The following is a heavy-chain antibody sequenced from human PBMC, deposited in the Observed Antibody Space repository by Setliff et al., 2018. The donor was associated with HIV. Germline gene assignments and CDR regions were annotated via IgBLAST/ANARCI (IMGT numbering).Heavy chain of an antibody. J-gene: IGHJ4*02. CDR1: GGSINSYY. CDR2: IHNSGT. D-gene: IGHD2-8*02. CDR3: TVYNTGSSKDHY. V-gene: IGHV4-59*03. Sequence: NPSETLSLTCTVSGGSINSYYWSWVRLPPGKGLEWIGFIHNSGTNYNPSLKSRVTISVDTSKNQFSLRLTSVTAADTAVYYCTVYNTGSSKDHYWGQGTPVTVSS.